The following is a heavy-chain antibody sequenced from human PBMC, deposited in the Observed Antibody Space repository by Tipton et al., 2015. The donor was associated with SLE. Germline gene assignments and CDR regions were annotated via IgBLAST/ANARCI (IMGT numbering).Heavy chain of an antibody. J-gene: IGHJ5*02. Sequence: SLRLSCAASGFTVSGNYMRWARQAPGKGLEWVSVIYSGGSTYYADSVKGRFTISRDNSKNTLYLQMNSLRVEDTAVYYCARELDPSWGQGTLVTVSS. CDR3: ARELDPS. CDR1: GFTVSGNY. CDR2: IYSGGST. V-gene: IGHV3-66*02. D-gene: IGHD3-10*01.